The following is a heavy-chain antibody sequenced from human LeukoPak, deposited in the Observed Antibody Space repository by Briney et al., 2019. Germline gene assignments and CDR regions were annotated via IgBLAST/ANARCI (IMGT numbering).Heavy chain of an antibody. CDR2: IYPAGSDA. CDR3: ARHVSHGSNQIVPAEDPAFDI. D-gene: IGHD1-26*01. J-gene: IGHJ3*02. V-gene: IGHV5-51*01. Sequence: GESLKISCGAFGYRFIDYWIGWVRQMPGKGPEWMGIIYPAGSDARYSPSFQGQVTISADKSISTAYLQWSSLKASDTAMYYCARHVSHGSNQIVPAEDPAFDIWGQGTMVTVSS. CDR1: GYRFIDYW.